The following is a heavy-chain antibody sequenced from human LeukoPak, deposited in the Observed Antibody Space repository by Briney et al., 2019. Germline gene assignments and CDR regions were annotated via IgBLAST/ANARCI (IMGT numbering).Heavy chain of an antibody. D-gene: IGHD4-17*01. CDR3: ARAPIIGDHGIDY. J-gene: IGHJ4*02. Sequence: ASVKVSCKASGYTFTRHYMHWVRQAPGQGPEWMGWINPNSGGTNYAQKFQGRVTMTRDTSISTAYMELSRLRSDDTAVYYCARAPIIGDHGIDYWGQGTLVTVSS. CDR2: INPNSGGT. V-gene: IGHV1-2*02. CDR1: GYTFTRHY.